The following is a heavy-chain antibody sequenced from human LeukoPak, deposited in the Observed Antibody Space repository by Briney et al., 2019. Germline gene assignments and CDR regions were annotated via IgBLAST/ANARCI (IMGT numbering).Heavy chain of an antibody. Sequence: GESLKISCKGSGYSFTRYWIGWVRQMPGKGLEWMGIISPGDSDTRYSPSFQGQVTISGDKSISTAYLQWSSLKASDTAMYYCARRSSIAVRLFDYWGQGTLVTVSS. CDR1: GYSFTRYW. D-gene: IGHD6-6*01. CDR3: ARRSSIAVRLFDY. CDR2: ISPGDSDT. J-gene: IGHJ4*02. V-gene: IGHV5-51*01.